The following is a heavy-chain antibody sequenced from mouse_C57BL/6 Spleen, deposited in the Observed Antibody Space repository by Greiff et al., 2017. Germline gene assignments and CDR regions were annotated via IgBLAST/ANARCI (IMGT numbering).Heavy chain of an antibody. J-gene: IGHJ1*03. Sequence: VQLQQSGAELVRPGTSVKVSCKASGYAFTNYLIEWVKQRPGQGLEWIGVINPGSGGTNYNEKFKGKATLTADKSSSTAYMQLSSLTSEDSAVYFCARVYSNYGYFDVWGTGTTVTVSS. CDR2: INPGSGGT. D-gene: IGHD2-5*01. CDR3: ARVYSNYGYFDV. CDR1: GYAFTNYL. V-gene: IGHV1-54*01.